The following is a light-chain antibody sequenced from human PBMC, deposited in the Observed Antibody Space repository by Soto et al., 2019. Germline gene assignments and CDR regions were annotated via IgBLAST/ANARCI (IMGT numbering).Light chain of an antibody. J-gene: IGKJ4*01. CDR1: HSVSRSY. Sequence: EIVFTQSPGTLSLSPGERATLSCRVSHSVSRSYLAWYQQKPGQAPRLLMYGASSRATGIPDRFSGGGSRADFTLTISSLQSEDFAVYYCQQYNNWPLTFGGGTKVDIK. V-gene: IGKV3-20*01. CDR2: GAS. CDR3: QQYNNWPLT.